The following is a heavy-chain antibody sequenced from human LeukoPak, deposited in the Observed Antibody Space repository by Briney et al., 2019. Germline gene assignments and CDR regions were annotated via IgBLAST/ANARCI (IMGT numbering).Heavy chain of an antibody. Sequence: SETLSLTCTVSGYSITSGHYWGWIRQPPGKGLEWIGTLYHSGCTYYIPSLTSRATIYVDTPKNQFSLYLSSVTAAGTPLYYCSRASSTSYYDYWGQGSLVTVSS. V-gene: IGHV4-38-2*02. D-gene: IGHD6-19*01. CDR3: SRASSTSYYDY. CDR1: GYSITSGHY. CDR2: LYHSGCT. J-gene: IGHJ4*02.